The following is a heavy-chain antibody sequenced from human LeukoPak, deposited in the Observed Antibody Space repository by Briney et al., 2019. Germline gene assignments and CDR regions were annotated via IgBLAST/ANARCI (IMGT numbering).Heavy chain of an antibody. CDR1: GFKFSSFS. J-gene: IGHJ4*02. CDR3: ARAIASYGDSAY. CDR2: ITSASSAT. Sequence: GGSLRLSCAASGFKFSSFSMGWVRQAPGKGLEWLSYITSASSATYYADSLQGRFTISRDNAKNSLYLQINSLRADDTAVYYCARAIASYGDSAYWGQGTLVTVSS. V-gene: IGHV3-48*04. D-gene: IGHD5-18*01.